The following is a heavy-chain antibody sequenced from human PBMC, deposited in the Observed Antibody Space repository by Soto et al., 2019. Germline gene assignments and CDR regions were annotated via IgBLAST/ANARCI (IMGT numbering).Heavy chain of an antibody. D-gene: IGHD3-22*01. Sequence: QVQLVESGGGVVQPGRSLRLSCAASGFTFSSYARHWVRQAPGKGLEWVAVISYDGSNKYYADSVKGRFTISRDNSKNTLYLQMNSLRAEDTAVYYCARDRHDSSGYSSCFDYWGQGTLVTVSS. CDR1: GFTFSSYA. CDR2: ISYDGSNK. V-gene: IGHV3-30-3*01. J-gene: IGHJ4*02. CDR3: ARDRHDSSGYSSCFDY.